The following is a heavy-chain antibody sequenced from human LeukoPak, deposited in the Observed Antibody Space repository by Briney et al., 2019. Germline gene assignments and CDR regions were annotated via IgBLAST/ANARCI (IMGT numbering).Heavy chain of an antibody. CDR2: IYHSGST. J-gene: IGHJ4*02. CDR3: AKVEYSSSKGYFDY. CDR1: GGSISSSNW. Sequence: SETLSLTCAVSGGSISSSNWWSWVRQPPGMGLEWIGEIYHSGSTNYNPSLKSRVTISVDKSKNQFSLRLSSVTAADTAVYYCAKVEYSSSKGYFDYWGQGTLVTVSS. V-gene: IGHV4-4*02. D-gene: IGHD6-6*01.